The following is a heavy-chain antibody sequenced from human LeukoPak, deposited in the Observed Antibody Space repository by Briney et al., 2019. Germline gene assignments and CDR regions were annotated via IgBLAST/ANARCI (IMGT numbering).Heavy chain of an antibody. CDR3: ARETLHNYGAHN. CDR2: IYYGGST. Sequence: SETLSLTCTVSGGSISSYYWSWIRQPPGKGLEWIGYIYYGGSTNYNPSLKSRVTISVDTSKNQFSLKLSSVTAADTAVYYCARETLHNYGAHNWGQGTLVTVSS. D-gene: IGHD5-24*01. CDR1: GGSISSYY. J-gene: IGHJ4*02. V-gene: IGHV4-59*01.